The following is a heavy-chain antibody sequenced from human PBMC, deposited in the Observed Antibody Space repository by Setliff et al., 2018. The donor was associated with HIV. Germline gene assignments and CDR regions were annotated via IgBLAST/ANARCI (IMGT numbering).Heavy chain of an antibody. V-gene: IGHV4-39*01. CDR3: ARHRSYGDYDPNWFDP. J-gene: IGHJ5*02. Sequence: TLSLPCTVSGGSVTSYYWSWIRQPPGKGLQWIGSIYFSGSTYYNPSLKSRVTISVDTSKNQFSLKLRSVTAADTGIYYCARHRSYGDYDPNWFDPWGQGTLVTVSS. CDR2: IYFSGST. D-gene: IGHD4-17*01. CDR1: GGSVTSYY.